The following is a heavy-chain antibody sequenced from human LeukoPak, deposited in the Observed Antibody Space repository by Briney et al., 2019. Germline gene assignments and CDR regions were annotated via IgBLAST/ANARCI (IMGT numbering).Heavy chain of an antibody. D-gene: IGHD3-16*01. CDR3: VRGSYGYLVS. Sequence: SETLSLTCTVSGCSITSHYWTWIRQPAGKGLEWIGRFYNSGGTYYNPSLKARVAMSVDTSKNQFSLKVNSVTAADTVVYYCVRGSYGYLVSWGPGTLVTVSS. J-gene: IGHJ4*02. CDR1: GCSITSHY. V-gene: IGHV4-4*07. CDR2: FYNSGGT.